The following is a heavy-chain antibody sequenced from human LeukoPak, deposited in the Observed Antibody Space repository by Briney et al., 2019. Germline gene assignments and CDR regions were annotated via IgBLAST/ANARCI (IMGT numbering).Heavy chain of an antibody. Sequence: SETLSLTCTVSGGSISNNYWSWIRQPAGKGLEWIGRIYTSGSTNYNPSLKSRVTMSMDTSKNQFSLKLSSVTAADTAVYFCARGPRVTQHIRLDDWGQGTLVTVSS. D-gene: IGHD4-17*01. CDR2: IYTSGST. V-gene: IGHV4-4*07. CDR1: GGSISNNY. J-gene: IGHJ4*02. CDR3: ARGPRVTQHIRLDD.